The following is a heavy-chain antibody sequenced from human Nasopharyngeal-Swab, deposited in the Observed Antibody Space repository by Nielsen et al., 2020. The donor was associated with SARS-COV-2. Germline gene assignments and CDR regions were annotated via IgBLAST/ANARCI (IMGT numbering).Heavy chain of an antibody. V-gene: IGHV3-48*01. CDR2: ISPGSDSM. CDR3: ARYDDYYDSSGYAY. J-gene: IGHJ4*02. D-gene: IGHD3-22*01. Sequence: GGSLRLSCAASGFTLSDYNMNWVRQVPGKGLEWLSYISPGSDSMSYADSVKGRFTISRDNSKNTLYLQMNSLRAEDTAVYYCARYDDYYDSSGYAYWGQGTLVTVSS. CDR1: GFTLSDYN.